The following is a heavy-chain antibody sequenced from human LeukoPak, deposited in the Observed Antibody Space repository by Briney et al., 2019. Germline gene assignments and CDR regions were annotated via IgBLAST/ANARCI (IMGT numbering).Heavy chain of an antibody. CDR1: GYTFTSYY. J-gene: IGHJ5*02. D-gene: IGHD3-22*01. CDR2: INPSGGNT. V-gene: IGHV1-46*01. CDR3: ARDEYYYDSSGTNWFDP. Sequence: ASVKVSCKASGYTFTSYYMHWVRQAPGQGLEWMGIINPSGGNTSYAQKFQGRVTMTRDMSTSTVYMELSSLRSEDTAVYYCARDEYYYDSSGTNWFDPWGQGTLVTVSS.